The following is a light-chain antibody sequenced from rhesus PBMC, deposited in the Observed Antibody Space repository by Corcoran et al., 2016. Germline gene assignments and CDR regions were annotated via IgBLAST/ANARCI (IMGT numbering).Light chain of an antibody. Sequence: DIQMTQSPSSLSASVGDKVTITCRASQGISNALAWYQQKPGKAPKLLIYAASTLKSGVPSRFSGSGSGTDFTHAISSLQPEDFAVYYCQQRNSYPWTFGQGTKVEIK. V-gene: IGKV1-33*01. J-gene: IGKJ1*01. CDR3: QQRNSYPWT. CDR2: AAS. CDR1: QGISNA.